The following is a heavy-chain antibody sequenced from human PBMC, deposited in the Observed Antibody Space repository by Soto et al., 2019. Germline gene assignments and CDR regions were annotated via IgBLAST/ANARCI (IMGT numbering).Heavy chain of an antibody. CDR1: GYTFTSYA. D-gene: IGHD2-15*01. V-gene: IGHV1-3*01. CDR2: INAGNGNT. Sequence: QVQLVQSGAEVKKPGASVKVSCKASGYTFTSYAMHWVRQAPGQRLEWMGWINAGNGNTKYSQKFQGRVTITRDTTASKAYMGLSSLRSEDTAVYYCARLGYCSGGSCYGGGGWFAPWGQGTLVTVSS. J-gene: IGHJ5*02. CDR3: ARLGYCSGGSCYGGGGWFAP.